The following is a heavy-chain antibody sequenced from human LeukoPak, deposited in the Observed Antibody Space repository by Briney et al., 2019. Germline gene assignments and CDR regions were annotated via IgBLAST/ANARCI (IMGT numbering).Heavy chain of an antibody. CDR2: VYPNSGGT. V-gene: IGHV1-2*02. Sequence: ASVSVSCKASGYTFTGYYMHWVRQAPGQGLEWMGWVYPNSGGTNYAQKFQGRVTMTRDTSISTAFMELSRLRSDDTAFYYCARGDYYGSGLPLDYWGQGTVHSVSS. D-gene: IGHD3-10*01. CDR1: GYTFTGYY. CDR3: ARGDYYGSGLPLDY. J-gene: IGHJ4*02.